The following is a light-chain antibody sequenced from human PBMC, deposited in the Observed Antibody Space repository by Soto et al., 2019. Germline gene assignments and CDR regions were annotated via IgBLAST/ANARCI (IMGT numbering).Light chain of an antibody. CDR3: HQYGNSPFT. Sequence: EVVLTQSPGTLSLSPGERATLSCRASQSVSSRSLAWYQQKPGQAPRFLIYGASIRATDIPDRFSGGGSGTDFTLTISRLEPEDFVVYYCHQYGNSPFTFDPGTNVDIE. CDR1: QSVSSRS. CDR2: GAS. V-gene: IGKV3-20*01. J-gene: IGKJ3*01.